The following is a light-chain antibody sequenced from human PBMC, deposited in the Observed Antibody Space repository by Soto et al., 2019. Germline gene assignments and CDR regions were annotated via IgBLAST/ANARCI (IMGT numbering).Light chain of an antibody. CDR3: TSYARTTTLV. V-gene: IGLV2-23*01. CDR2: AAS. Sequence: QSALTQPASVSGSPXXXXXXXXTGTSXDVGNYNLVSWYQQYPGKAPKLMIYAASKRPSGVSNRFSGSKSGDTASLTISGLQPEDEADYYCTSYARTTTLVFGGGTKLTVL. J-gene: IGLJ3*02. CDR1: SXDVGNYNL.